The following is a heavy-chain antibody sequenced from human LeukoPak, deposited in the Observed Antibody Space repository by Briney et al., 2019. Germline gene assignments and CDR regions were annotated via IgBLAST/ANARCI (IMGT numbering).Heavy chain of an antibody. J-gene: IGHJ6*03. D-gene: IGHD6-13*01. CDR1: GYTFTSYD. CDR2: MNPNSGNT. V-gene: IGHV1-8*01. CDR3: ARGGYSSSWYYYYYYYMDV. Sequence: EASVKVSCKASGYTFTSYDINWVRQATGQGLEWMGWMNPNSGNTGYAQKFQGRVTMTRNTSISTAYMELSSLRSEDTAVYYCARGGYSSSWYYYYYYYMDVWGKGTTVTVSS.